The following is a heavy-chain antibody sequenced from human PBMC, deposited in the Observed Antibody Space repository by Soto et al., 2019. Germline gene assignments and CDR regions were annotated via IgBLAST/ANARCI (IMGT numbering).Heavy chain of an antibody. CDR3: ARDRDSSSAVPFGYYGMYV. J-gene: IGHJ6*02. CDR2: IYSGGST. Sequence: GGSLRPSCAASGFTVSSNYMSWVRQAPGKGQEWVSVIYSGGSTYYADSVKGRFTISRDNSKNTLYLQMNSLRAEDTAVYYCARDRDSSSAVPFGYYGMYVWGQGTTVTVSS. V-gene: IGHV3-53*01. D-gene: IGHD6-6*01. CDR1: GFTVSSNY.